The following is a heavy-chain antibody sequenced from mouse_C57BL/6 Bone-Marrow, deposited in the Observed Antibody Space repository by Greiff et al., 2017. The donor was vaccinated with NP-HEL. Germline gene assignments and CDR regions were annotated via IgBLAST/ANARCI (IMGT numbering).Heavy chain of an antibody. Sequence: QVQLQQPGAELVKPGASVKLSCKASGYTFTSYWMHWVKQRPGQGLEWIGMIHLNSGSTNYNEKFKSKATLTVDKSSSTAYMQLSSLTSEDSAVYYCARELGRGYFDYWGQGTTLTVSS. CDR3: ARELGRGYFDY. J-gene: IGHJ2*01. D-gene: IGHD4-1*01. V-gene: IGHV1-64*01. CDR1: GYTFTSYW. CDR2: IHLNSGST.